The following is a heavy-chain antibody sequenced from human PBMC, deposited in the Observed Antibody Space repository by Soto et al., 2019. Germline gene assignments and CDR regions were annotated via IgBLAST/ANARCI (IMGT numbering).Heavy chain of an antibody. Sequence: EVQLVESGGGLVKPGGSVRLSCAASGFTFSNAWMSWVRQAPGKGLEWVGRIKSKTAGGTTEYDAPVKDRYTISRADSKNTLDLQMNSLKTGSTAVYYCARGHRSSGKIFDSWGQGTRVTVSS. V-gene: IGHV3-15*01. CDR1: GFTFSNAW. CDR2: IKSKTAGGTT. CDR3: ARGHRSSGKIFDS. J-gene: IGHJ4*02. D-gene: IGHD3-22*01.